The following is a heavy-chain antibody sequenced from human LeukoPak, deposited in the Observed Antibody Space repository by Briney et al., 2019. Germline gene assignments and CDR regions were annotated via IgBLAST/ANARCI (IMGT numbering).Heavy chain of an antibody. CDR3: ARLGGSGWFDS. CDR2: IYYSGNT. D-gene: IGHD6-19*01. V-gene: IGHV4-61*01. J-gene: IGHJ5*01. Sequence: PSETLSLTCTVSGGSVGSGSSHWVWIRQPPGRGLGWIGDIYYSGNTNYNPSLESRVTISLDTSKNQFSLRLTSVPAADPAVYYCARLGGSGWFDSWGRRTLVTVSS. CDR1: GGSVGSGSSH.